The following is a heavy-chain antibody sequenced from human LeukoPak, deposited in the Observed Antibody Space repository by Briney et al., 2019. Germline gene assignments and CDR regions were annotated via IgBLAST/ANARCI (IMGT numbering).Heavy chain of an antibody. Sequence: SQTLSLTCTVSGDSISSGDYSWSWIRQPPGKGLEWIGYIYYSVNTYYSPSLKSRVTISVDTSKNQFSLKLSSVTAADTAVYYCARDGGVAPHNWFDPWGQGTLVTVSS. D-gene: IGHD2-8*02. CDR1: GDSISSGDYS. J-gene: IGHJ5*02. CDR3: ARDGGVAPHNWFDP. CDR2: IYYSVNT. V-gene: IGHV4-30-4*07.